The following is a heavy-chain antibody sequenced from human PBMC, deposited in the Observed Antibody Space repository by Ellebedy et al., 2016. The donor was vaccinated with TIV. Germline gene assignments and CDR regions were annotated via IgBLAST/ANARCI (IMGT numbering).Heavy chain of an antibody. J-gene: IGHJ4*02. Sequence: GESLKISCAASGFTFSSYHVSWVRQAPRKGLEWVSSISGSGGTTYYADSVKGRFTISRDNSKNTLYLQMNSLRAEDTAEYYCAKGGAQRPDYWGQGTLVTVSS. CDR3: AKGGAQRPDY. CDR2: ISGSGGTT. V-gene: IGHV3-23*01. CDR1: GFTFSSYH.